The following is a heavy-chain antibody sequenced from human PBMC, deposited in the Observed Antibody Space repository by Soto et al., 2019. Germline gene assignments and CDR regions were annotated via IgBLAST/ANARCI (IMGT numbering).Heavy chain of an antibody. Sequence: SVKVSCKASGDSFSKYTVNWVRQAPRQGLEWMGGIIPRFGTANFAPTLQGRVTITADQSMNTVYMELSSLRSEDTALYYCARGRGLYNSGRSQLDSWGQGTLVTVAS. CDR1: GDSFSKYT. J-gene: IGHJ4*02. V-gene: IGHV1-69*13. D-gene: IGHD1-1*01. CDR2: IIPRFGTA. CDR3: ARGRGLYNSGRSQLDS.